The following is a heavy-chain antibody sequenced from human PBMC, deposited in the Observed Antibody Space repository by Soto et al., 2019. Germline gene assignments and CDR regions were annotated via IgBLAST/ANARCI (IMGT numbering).Heavy chain of an antibody. D-gene: IGHD3-10*01. CDR3: AKGRVGSGSLTPRVDF. CDR1: GFTFNNYA. Sequence: EVQLLESGGGLVQPGGSLRLSCAASGFTFNNYAMSWVRQAPGKGLEWVSAISGGGDTTSYADSVNGRFTVSSDGSKNTVYLQMNSLRAEDTALYYCAKGRVGSGSLTPRVDFWGQGTLVTASS. J-gene: IGHJ4*02. CDR2: ISGGGDTT. V-gene: IGHV3-23*01.